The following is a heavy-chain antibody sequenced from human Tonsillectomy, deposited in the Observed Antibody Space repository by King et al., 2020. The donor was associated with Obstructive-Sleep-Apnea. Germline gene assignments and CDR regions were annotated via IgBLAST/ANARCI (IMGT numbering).Heavy chain of an antibody. CDR1: GFTFSSYG. J-gene: IGHJ4*02. CDR2: ISYDGSKK. Sequence: VQLVESGGGVVQPGRSLRLSCAASGFTFSSYGMHWVRQAPGKGLEWVAGISYDGSKKYYADTLKGRFTNSRDNSKTTLYLQMNSLRAEDTAVYYCAKTRYFDWPFDYWGQGTLVTVSS. CDR3: AKTRYFDWPFDY. D-gene: IGHD3-9*01. V-gene: IGHV3-30*18.